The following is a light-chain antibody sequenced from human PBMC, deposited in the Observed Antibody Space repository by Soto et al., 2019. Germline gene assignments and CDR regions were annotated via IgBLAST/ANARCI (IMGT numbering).Light chain of an antibody. V-gene: IGLV4-69*01. Sequence: QLVLTQSPSASASLGASVKLTCTRSSGHSSYAIAWHQQQPEKGPRYLMKLNSDGSHSKGDGIPDRFSGSSSGAERYLTISSLQSEDEADYYCQTWGTGIHMVFGGGTKVTVL. CDR1: SGHSSYA. CDR3: QTWGTGIHMV. CDR2: LNSDGSH. J-gene: IGLJ2*01.